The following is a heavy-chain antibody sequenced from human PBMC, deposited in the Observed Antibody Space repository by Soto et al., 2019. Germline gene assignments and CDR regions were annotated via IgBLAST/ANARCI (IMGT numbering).Heavy chain of an antibody. CDR3: ARAYGDYVFDY. CDR2: IYFSGST. V-gene: IGHV4-59*01. D-gene: IGHD4-17*01. CDR1: GGSFSRYY. J-gene: IGHJ4*02. Sequence: TSETPSLTCTVSGGSFSRYYWSWVRQPPGKGLEWIGYIYFSGSTNYNPSLKSRVTISIDTSKNQFSLKLSSVTAADTAVYYCARAYGDYVFDYWGQGTLVTVSS.